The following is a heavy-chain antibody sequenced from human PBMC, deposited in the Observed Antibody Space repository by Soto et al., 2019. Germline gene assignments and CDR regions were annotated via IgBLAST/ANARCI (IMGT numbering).Heavy chain of an antibody. Sequence: ASVKVSCKASGGTFSSYAISWVRQAPGQGLEWMGWVSAYNGNTNHAQKLQGRVTMTADTSTSTAYMELRSLRSDDTAVYYCASDGSGWYRYYYYGMDVWGQGTTVTVSS. J-gene: IGHJ6*02. V-gene: IGHV1-18*01. CDR1: GGTFSSYA. CDR2: VSAYNGNT. D-gene: IGHD6-19*01. CDR3: ASDGSGWYRYYYYGMDV.